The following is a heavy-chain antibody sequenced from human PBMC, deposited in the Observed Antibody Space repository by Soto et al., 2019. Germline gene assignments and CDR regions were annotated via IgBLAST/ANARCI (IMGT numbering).Heavy chain of an antibody. J-gene: IGHJ4*02. CDR3: ASTDTAMAKFDY. CDR1: VGSINSGGYS. Sequence: SQTLSLTGAVSVGSINSGGYSWSWIRQPPGKGLEWIGYIYHSGGTYYNPSLKSRVTISVDRSKNQFSLKLSSVTAADTAVYYCASTDTAMAKFDYWGQGTLVTVSS. CDR2: IYHSGGT. V-gene: IGHV4-30-2*01. D-gene: IGHD5-18*01.